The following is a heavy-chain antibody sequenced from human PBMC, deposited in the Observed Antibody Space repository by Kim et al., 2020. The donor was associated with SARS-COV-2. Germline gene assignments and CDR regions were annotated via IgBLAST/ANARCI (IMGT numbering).Heavy chain of an antibody. J-gene: IGHJ5*01. CDR3: SRVDYLGWIDS. V-gene: IGHV4-61*03. CDR2: IYYSGTT. D-gene: IGHD4-17*01. CDR1: GDSVTNSNYS. Sequence: SETLSLTCSASGDSVTNSNYSWSWIRQPPGEGLEWIGYIYYSGTTNYNLSLNSRVTIALDTSKNYRSLKLTSLTAADASISYCSRVDYLGWIDSWGRGT.